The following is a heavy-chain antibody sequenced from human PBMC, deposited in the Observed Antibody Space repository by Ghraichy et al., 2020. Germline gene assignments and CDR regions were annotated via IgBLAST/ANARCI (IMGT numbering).Heavy chain of an antibody. CDR2: IAAYNGDT. CDR1: GYTFTTYG. J-gene: IGHJ4*02. Sequence: ASVKVSCKASGYTFTTYGISWVRQAPGQGLEWMGWIAAYNGDTKSAQKFQGRLTMTTDTSTSTAYMELRSLTSDDTATYYCALIPDCNVVSCYYFDYWGQGTLVTVSS. D-gene: IGHD2/OR15-2a*01. V-gene: IGHV1-18*01. CDR3: ALIPDCNVVSCYYFDY.